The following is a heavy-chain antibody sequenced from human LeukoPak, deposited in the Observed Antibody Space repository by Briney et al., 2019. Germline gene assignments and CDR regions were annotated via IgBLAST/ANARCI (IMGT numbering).Heavy chain of an antibody. V-gene: IGHV1-24*01. CDR3: ATALGYCGSTSCYDGNY. D-gene: IGHD2-2*01. CDR2: FDPEDGET. Sequence: VASVKVSCKVSGYTLTELSMHWVRQAPGKGLEWMGGFDPEDGETIYAQKFQGRVTMTEDTSTDTAYMELSSLRSEDTAVYYCATALGYCGSTSCYDGNYWGQGTLVTVSS. CDR1: GYTLTELS. J-gene: IGHJ4*02.